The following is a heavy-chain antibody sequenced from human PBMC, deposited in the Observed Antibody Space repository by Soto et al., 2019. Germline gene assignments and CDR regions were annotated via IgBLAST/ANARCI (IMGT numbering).Heavy chain of an antibody. CDR2: IWYDGSNK. Sequence: PGGSLRLSCAASGFTFSSYGMHWVRQAPGKGLEWVAVIWYDGSNKYYADSVKGRFTISRDNSKNTLYLQMNSLRAEDTAVYYCARDSGQLWSQYYFDYWGQGTLVTVSS. D-gene: IGHD5-18*01. V-gene: IGHV3-33*01. CDR1: GFTFSSYG. J-gene: IGHJ4*02. CDR3: ARDSGQLWSQYYFDY.